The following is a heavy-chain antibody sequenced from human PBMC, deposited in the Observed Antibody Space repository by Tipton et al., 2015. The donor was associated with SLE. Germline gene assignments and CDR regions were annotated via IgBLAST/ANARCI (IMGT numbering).Heavy chain of an antibody. CDR1: GGSIGSHY. V-gene: IGHV4-59*11. CDR2: IYYSGTT. J-gene: IGHJ5*02. CDR3: VRDSSGMGFYWFDP. Sequence: GLVKPSETLSLTCTVSGGSIGSHYWTWIRQSPGKGLEWIGYIYYSGTTKYNPSLKSRVTISLDSSKSQFSLRLSSVTAADTAIYYCVRDSSGMGFYWFDPWGQGTLVTVSS. D-gene: IGHD1-14*01.